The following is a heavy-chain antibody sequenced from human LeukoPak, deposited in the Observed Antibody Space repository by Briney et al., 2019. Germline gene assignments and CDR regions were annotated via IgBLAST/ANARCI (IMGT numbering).Heavy chain of an antibody. CDR1: GGSISSYY. CDR2: IYYSGST. D-gene: IGHD2-2*02. J-gene: IGHJ5*02. Sequence: PSETLSLTCTVSGGSISSYYWSWIRQPPGKGLEWIGYIYYSGSTNYNPSLKSRVTISVDTSKNQFSLKLSSVTAADTAVYYCARGRNIVVVPAAIVTNWFDPWGQGTLVTVSS. CDR3: ARGRNIVVVPAAIVTNWFDP. V-gene: IGHV4-59*01.